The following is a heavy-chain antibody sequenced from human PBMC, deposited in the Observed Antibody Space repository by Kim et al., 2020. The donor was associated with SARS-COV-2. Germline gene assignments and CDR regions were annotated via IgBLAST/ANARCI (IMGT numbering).Heavy chain of an antibody. CDR3: ATGAGQYYDF. Sequence: GGSLRLSCAASGLTFTNYWMHWVRQAPGKGLVWVSRIKSYGIDTIYTDSVKGRFTISRDNAKNTLSLQLQSLRDEYSAVYFCATGAGQYYDFWARDTLV. CDR2: IKSYGIDT. J-gene: IGHJ2*01. CDR1: GLTFTNYW. V-gene: IGHV3-74*01.